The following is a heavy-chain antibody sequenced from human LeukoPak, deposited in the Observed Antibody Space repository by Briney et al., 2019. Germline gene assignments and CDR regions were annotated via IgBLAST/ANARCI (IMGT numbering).Heavy chain of an antibody. V-gene: IGHV1-2*02. J-gene: IGHJ4*02. CDR2: INPNSGGT. CDR3: ARGRESKSDYVWGSYRYLLDY. CDR1: GYTFTGYY. Sequence: ASVKVSCKASGYTFTGYYMHWVRQAPGQGLEWMGWINPNSGGTNYAQKFQGRVTMTRDTSISTAYMELSRLRSDDTAVYYCARGRESKSDYVWGSYRYLLDYWGQGTLVTVSS. D-gene: IGHD3-16*02.